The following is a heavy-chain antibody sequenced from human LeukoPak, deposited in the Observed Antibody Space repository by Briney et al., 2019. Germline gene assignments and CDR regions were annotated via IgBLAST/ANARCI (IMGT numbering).Heavy chain of an antibody. J-gene: IGHJ4*02. CDR3: ATFMIPFGGVMIGY. D-gene: IGHD3-16*01. CDR1: GGSFSAYY. CDR2: INHSGST. Sequence: SETLSLTCAVYGGSFSAYYWSWIRQPPGKGLEWIGEINHSGSTKYNPSLKSRVTMSVDTSENRFSLKLNSVTAADTALYYCATFMIPFGGVMIGYWGQGTLVTVSS. V-gene: IGHV4-34*01.